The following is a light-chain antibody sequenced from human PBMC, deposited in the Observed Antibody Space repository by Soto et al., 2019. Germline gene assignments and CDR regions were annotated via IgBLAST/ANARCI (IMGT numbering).Light chain of an antibody. Sequence: EIVLTQSPGTLSLSPGERATLSCRASQSVSSNFLAWYQQKPGQAPRLLIYAASSRATGIPGRFSGSGSGTGFTLTISRLEPEDFAVYYCQQYGSSPITFGQGTRQENK. CDR1: QSVSSNF. J-gene: IGKJ5*01. V-gene: IGKV3-20*01. CDR3: QQYGSSPIT. CDR2: AAS.